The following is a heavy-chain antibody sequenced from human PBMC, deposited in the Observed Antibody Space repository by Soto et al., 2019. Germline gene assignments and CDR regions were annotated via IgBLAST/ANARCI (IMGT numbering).Heavy chain of an antibody. CDR2: IYSGGGT. Sequence: PGGSLRLSCAVSGFSVTSSHMTWVRQAPGKGLEWVSVIYSGGGTYYAVSVKDRFTISRDNSKNTVYLQMNSLRPEDTAVYYCARLGPYGSESYSFRYNWFDPWGQGTQVTVSS. V-gene: IGHV3-53*01. CDR1: GFSVTSSH. CDR3: ARLGPYGSESYSFRYNWFDP. J-gene: IGHJ5*02. D-gene: IGHD3-10*01.